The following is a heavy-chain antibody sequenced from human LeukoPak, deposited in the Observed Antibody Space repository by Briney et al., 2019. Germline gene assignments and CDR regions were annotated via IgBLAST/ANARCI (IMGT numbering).Heavy chain of an antibody. CDR2: IYYSGST. J-gene: IGHJ3*02. V-gene: IGHV4-59*08. CDR1: GGSFSSYY. D-gene: IGHD6-13*01. CDR3: ARPRIAAAPHDGFDI. Sequence: NASETLSLTCTVSGGSFSSYYWSWIRQPPGKGLEWIGYIYYSGSTNYNPSLKSRVTISVDTSKNQFSLKLSSVTAADTAVYYCARPRIAAAPHDGFDIWGQGTMVTVSS.